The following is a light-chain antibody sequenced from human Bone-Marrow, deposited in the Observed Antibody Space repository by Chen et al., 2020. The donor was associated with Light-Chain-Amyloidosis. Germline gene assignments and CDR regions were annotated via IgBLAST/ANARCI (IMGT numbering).Light chain of an antibody. Sequence: QTLVTQEPSLTVSPGGPVTLTCASSTGAVTSGNYPNWFQQKPGQPPTTRIYTTSNRHSWTPARFSGALRGGKAALTLSGVQPEDEAAYYCLLQFGDTWVFGGGTTLTVL. CDR2: TTS. CDR1: TGAVTSGNY. CDR3: LLQFGDTWV. V-gene: IGLV7-43*01. J-gene: IGLJ3*02.